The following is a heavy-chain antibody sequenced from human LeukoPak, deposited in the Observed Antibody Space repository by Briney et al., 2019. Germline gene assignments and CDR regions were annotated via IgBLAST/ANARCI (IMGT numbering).Heavy chain of an antibody. CDR3: ARGLGGYYFSGVGFYRYFDL. Sequence: ASVKVSCKASGYTFTSYGINWVRQATGQGLEWMGWMNPNSGNTGYAQKFQGRVTMTRNTSISTAYMELSSLRSEDTAVYYCARGLGGYYFSGVGFYRYFDLWGRGTLVTVSS. V-gene: IGHV1-8*02. CDR1: GYTFTSYG. D-gene: IGHD3-3*01. CDR2: MNPNSGNT. J-gene: IGHJ2*01.